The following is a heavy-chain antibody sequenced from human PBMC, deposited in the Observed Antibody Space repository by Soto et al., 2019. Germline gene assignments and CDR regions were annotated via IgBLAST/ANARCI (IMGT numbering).Heavy chain of an antibody. D-gene: IGHD3-9*01. CDR1: GGTFSSYA. Sequence: SVKVSCKASGGTFSSYAISWVRQAPGQGLEWMGGIIPIFGTANYAQKFQGRVTITADESTSTAYMELSSLRSEDTAVYYCERDTEEVLTANYKWDYGMDVWGQGTSVTVSS. CDR2: IIPIFGTA. V-gene: IGHV1-69*13. J-gene: IGHJ6*02. CDR3: ERDTEEVLTANYKWDYGMDV.